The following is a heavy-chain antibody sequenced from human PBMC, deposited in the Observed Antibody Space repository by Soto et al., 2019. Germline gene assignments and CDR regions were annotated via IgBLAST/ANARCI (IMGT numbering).Heavy chain of an antibody. Sequence: SETLSLTCTVYGDSISSYYWSWIRQPPGKGLEWIGYIYYSASTNCNPSLKSRVTISVDTSKNQFSLKLSSVTAADTAVYYCARVRWDSSGWLDPWGQGTLVTVSS. V-gene: IGHV4-59*01. D-gene: IGHD6-25*01. CDR3: ARVRWDSSGWLDP. J-gene: IGHJ5*02. CDR1: GDSISSYY. CDR2: IYYSAST.